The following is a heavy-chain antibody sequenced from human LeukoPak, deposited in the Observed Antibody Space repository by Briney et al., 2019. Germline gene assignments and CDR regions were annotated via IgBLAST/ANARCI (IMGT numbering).Heavy chain of an antibody. CDR3: ARDRVVVTAISFASLDY. CDR1: GASISSYY. J-gene: IGHJ4*02. CDR2: VYYSGST. Sequence: SETLSLTCTVSGASISSYYWSWIRQPPGKGLEWIGYVYYSGSTNYNPSLKSRVTISVDTSKNQFSLKLSSVTAADTAVYYCARDRVVVTAISFASLDYWGQGTLVTVSS. D-gene: IGHD2-21*02. V-gene: IGHV4-59*12.